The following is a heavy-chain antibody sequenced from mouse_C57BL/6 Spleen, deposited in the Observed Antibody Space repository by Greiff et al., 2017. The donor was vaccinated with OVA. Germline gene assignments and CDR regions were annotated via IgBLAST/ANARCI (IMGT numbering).Heavy chain of an antibody. Sequence: VQLQQSGAELVRPGASVKLSCKASGYTFTDYYINWVKQRPGQGLEWIARIYPGSGNTYYNEKFKGKATLTAEKSSSTAYMQLSSLTSEDSAVYFCARDDYALYAMDYWGQGTSVTVSS. CDR1: GYTFTDYY. CDR2: IYPGSGNT. D-gene: IGHD2-4*01. J-gene: IGHJ4*01. CDR3: ARDDYALYAMDY. V-gene: IGHV1-76*01.